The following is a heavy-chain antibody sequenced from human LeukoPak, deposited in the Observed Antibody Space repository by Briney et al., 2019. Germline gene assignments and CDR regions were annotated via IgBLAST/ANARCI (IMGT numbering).Heavy chain of an antibody. D-gene: IGHD2-2*02. V-gene: IGHV4-34*01. Sequence: SETLSLTCAVYGGSFSGYYWSWIRQPPGKGLEWIGEINHSGSTNYNPSLKGRVTISVDTSKNQFSLKLSSVTAADTAVYYCARKRNVVPAAIGYFDYWGQGTLVTVSS. J-gene: IGHJ4*02. CDR2: INHSGST. CDR1: GGSFSGYY. CDR3: ARKRNVVPAAIGYFDY.